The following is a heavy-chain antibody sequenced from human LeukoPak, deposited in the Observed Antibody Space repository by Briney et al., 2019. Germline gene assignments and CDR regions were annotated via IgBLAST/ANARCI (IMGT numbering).Heavy chain of an antibody. D-gene: IGHD3-3*01. Sequence: GGSLRLSCITSGLNFSVYYMTWIRQAPGNGLGAPGNGLEWLSHISKTGTSVYYADSVRGRFTISRDNAKNSPYLHMNNLRAEDTAVYYCVAGVALDYWGQGALVTVSS. J-gene: IGHJ4*02. CDR3: VAGVALDY. CDR1: GLNFSVYY. CDR2: ISKTGTSV. V-gene: IGHV3-11*01.